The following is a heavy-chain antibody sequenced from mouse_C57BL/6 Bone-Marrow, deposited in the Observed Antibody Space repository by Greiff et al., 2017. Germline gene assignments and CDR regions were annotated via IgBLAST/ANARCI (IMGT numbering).Heavy chain of an antibody. D-gene: IGHD4-1*02. CDR1: GYTFTSYW. Sequence: QVQLQQPGAELVRPGTSVKLSCKASGYTFTSYWMHWVKQRPGQGLEWIGVIDPSDSYTNYNPKFKGKATLTVDTSSSTAYMQLSSLTSEDSAVYYCARSQLGRYYFDCWGQGTTLTVSS. CDR2: IDPSDSYT. CDR3: ARSQLGRYYFDC. V-gene: IGHV1-59*01. J-gene: IGHJ2*01.